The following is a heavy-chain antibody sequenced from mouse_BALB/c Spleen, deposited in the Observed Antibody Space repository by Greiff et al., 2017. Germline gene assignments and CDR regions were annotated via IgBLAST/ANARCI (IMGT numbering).Heavy chain of an antibody. CDR1: GFNIKDYY. D-gene: IGHD1-2*01. CDR2: IDPENGDT. J-gene: IGHJ2*01. CDR3: NGGVTTAYFDY. V-gene: IGHV14-4*02. Sequence: EVQLQQSGAELVRSGASVKLSCTASGFNIKDYYMHWVKQRPEQGLEWIGWIDPENGDTEYAPKFQGKATMTADTSSNTAYLQLSSLTSEDTAVYYCNGGVTTAYFDYWGQGTTLTVSS.